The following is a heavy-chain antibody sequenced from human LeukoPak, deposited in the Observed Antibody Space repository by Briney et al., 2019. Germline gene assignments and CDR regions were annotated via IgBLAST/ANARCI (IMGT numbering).Heavy chain of an antibody. CDR2: IYYSGST. D-gene: IGHD3-22*01. V-gene: IGHV4-39*01. CDR1: GGSISSSSYY. Sequence: SETLSLTCTVSGGSISSSSYYWGWIRQPPGKGLEWIGSIYYSGSTYYNPSLKSRVTISVDTSKNQFSLRLSSVTAADTAVYYCRHDSSGYYRVSVGAFDIWGQGTMVTVSS. CDR3: RHDSSGYYRVSVGAFDI. J-gene: IGHJ3*02.